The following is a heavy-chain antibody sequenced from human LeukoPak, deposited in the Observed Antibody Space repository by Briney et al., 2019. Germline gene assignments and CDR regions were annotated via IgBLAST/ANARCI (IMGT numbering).Heavy chain of an antibody. V-gene: IGHV3-21*01. CDR2: ISSSSSYI. Sequence: GGSLRLSCAASGFTFDDYAMHWVRQAPGKGLEWVSSISSSSSYIYYADSVKGRFTISRDNAKNSLYLQMNSLRAEDTAVYYCARAETVEEYYYYYMDVWGKGTTVTVSS. CDR1: GFTFDDYA. CDR3: ARAETVEEYYYYYMDV. J-gene: IGHJ6*03. D-gene: IGHD4-23*01.